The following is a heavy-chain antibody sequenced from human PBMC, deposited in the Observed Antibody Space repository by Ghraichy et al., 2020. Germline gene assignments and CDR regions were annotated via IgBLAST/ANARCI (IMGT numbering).Heavy chain of an antibody. CDR1: GGSITPNF. D-gene: IGHD1-7*01. J-gene: IGHJ6*02. CDR3: ARAPGIIGSTSQEDYGMDV. Sequence: SETLSLTCTVSGGSITPNFWSWIRQPPGKGLEWVGYIYYSGSTSYNPSLKSRVAISVDTSKNQFSLKLSSVTAADTAVYYCARAPGIIGSTSQEDYGMDVWGQGTRVTVSS. CDR2: IYYSGST. V-gene: IGHV4-59*08.